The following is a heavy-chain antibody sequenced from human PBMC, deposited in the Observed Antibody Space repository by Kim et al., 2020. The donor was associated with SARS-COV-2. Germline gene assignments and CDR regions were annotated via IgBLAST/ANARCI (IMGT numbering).Heavy chain of an antibody. CDR1: GFTFSSYG. D-gene: IGHD3-10*01. V-gene: IGHV3-33*05. CDR3: ARVGTYYYGSGIYYNPYYYYYGMDV. CDR2: ISYDGSNK. Sequence: GGSLRLSCAASGFTFSSYGMHWVRQAPGKRLEWVAVISYDGSNKYYADSVKGRFTISRDNSKNTLYLQMNSLRAEDTAVYYCARVGTYYYGSGIYYNPYYYYYGMDVWGQGTTVTVSS. J-gene: IGHJ6*02.